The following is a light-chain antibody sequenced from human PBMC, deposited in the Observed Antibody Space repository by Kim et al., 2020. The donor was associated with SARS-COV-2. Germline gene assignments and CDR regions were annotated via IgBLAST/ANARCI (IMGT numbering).Light chain of an antibody. CDR3: QQYDSYPWT. CDR1: QSINSW. V-gene: IGKV1-5*03. J-gene: IGKJ1*01. Sequence: DIQMTPSPPTVSASVGDRVTITCRASQSINSWLAWFQQKPGKAPKLLMNKASNLESGVPSRFSGSGSGTEFTLTISSLQPDDFGTYYCQQYDSYPWTFGQGTKVDIK. CDR2: KAS.